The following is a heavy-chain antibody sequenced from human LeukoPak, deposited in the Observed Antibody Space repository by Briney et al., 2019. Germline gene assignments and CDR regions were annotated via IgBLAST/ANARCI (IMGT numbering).Heavy chain of an antibody. J-gene: IGHJ4*02. V-gene: IGHV3-74*01. CDR2: IKTDGSST. CDR1: GFTSSDYW. CDR3: GWGSGSRKDY. Sequence: GGSLRLSCAASGFTSSDYWMHWVRQAPGKGLVWVSRIKTDGSSTSYADSVKGRFTISRDNAKNTLYLQMNSLRVEDTAVCYCGWGSGSRKDYWGQGTLVTVSS. D-gene: IGHD3-10*01.